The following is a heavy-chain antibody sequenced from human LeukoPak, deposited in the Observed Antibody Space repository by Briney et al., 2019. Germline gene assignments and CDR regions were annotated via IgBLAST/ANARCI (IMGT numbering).Heavy chain of an antibody. Sequence: ASVKVSCKVSGYTLTELSMHWVGQARGKGLEWMGGFDPEDGETIYAQKLQSTVTTNEDTTNDTAYMELSRLRSEDKAVYYCPTDLYIAAAGAYWGQGTLVTASS. J-gene: IGHJ4*02. CDR1: GYTLTELS. D-gene: IGHD6-13*01. CDR3: PTDLYIAAAGAY. V-gene: IGHV1-24*01. CDR2: FDPEDGET.